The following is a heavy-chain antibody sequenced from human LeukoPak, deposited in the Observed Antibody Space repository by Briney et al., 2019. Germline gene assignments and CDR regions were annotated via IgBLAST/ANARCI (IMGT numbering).Heavy chain of an antibody. J-gene: IGHJ4*02. CDR2: ISCDGSNK. D-gene: IGHD6-19*01. Sequence: PGGSLRLSCAASGFTFSSYAMHWVRQAPGKGLEWVAVISCDGSNKYYADSVKGRFTISRDNSKNTLYLQMNSLRAEDTAVYYCARGRYSSGWDDPRIDYWGQGTLVTVSS. V-gene: IGHV3-30-3*01. CDR3: ARGRYSSGWDDPRIDY. CDR1: GFTFSSYA.